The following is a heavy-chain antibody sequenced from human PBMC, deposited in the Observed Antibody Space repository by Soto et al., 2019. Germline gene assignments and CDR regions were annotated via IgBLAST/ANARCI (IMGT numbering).Heavy chain of an antibody. V-gene: IGHV4-30-4*01. D-gene: IGHD6-19*01. CDR1: GASINNGDFY. J-gene: IGHJ4*02. CDR2: IYYTGTA. Sequence: QVQLQESGPGLVKPSQTLSLTCTVSGASINNGDFYWSWLRQPSGEGLEWIGYIYYTGTAYYNPSLKSRVTMSIDTSENQFSLRLTSVTDADTAVYYCARVPPYSTGVGGFDSWGQGTLATVSS. CDR3: ARVPPYSTGVGGFDS.